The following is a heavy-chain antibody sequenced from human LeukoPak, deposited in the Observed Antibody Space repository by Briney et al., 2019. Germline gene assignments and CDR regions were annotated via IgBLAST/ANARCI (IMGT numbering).Heavy chain of an antibody. CDR3: ARGQLADIY. Sequence: GGSLRLSCAASGFTFSTYWMSWVRQTPGKGLEWVAKIKPDGSEKSYVDSVKGRFTISRDNAKTSAYLQMNSLRVEDTAVYYCARGQLADIYWGQGALVTVSS. CDR2: IKPDGSEK. CDR1: GFTFSTYW. V-gene: IGHV3-7*01. J-gene: IGHJ4*02. D-gene: IGHD2-2*01.